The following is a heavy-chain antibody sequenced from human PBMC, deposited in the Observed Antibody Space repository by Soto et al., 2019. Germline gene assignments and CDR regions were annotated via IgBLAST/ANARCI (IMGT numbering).Heavy chain of an antibody. CDR2: VWNDGNNK. CDR1: GFTFNNYV. V-gene: IGHV3-33*01. D-gene: IGHD3-3*01. Sequence: GGSLRLSCAASGFTFNNYVIHWVRQAPGKGLEWVALVWNDGNNKFYADSVKGRFTISRDNSKDTTYLQMSSLRDEDTAVYFCARDVGDFWSPFYPIYGLDVWGQGTTVTVSS. J-gene: IGHJ6*02. CDR3: ARDVGDFWSPFYPIYGLDV.